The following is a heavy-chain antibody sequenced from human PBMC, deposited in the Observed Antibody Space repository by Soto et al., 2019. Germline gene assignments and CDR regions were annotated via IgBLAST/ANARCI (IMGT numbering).Heavy chain of an antibody. CDR3: AKEGSPKVSRWDDY. Sequence: QVQLAESGGGVVQPGGSLRLSCAASGFTFSDYGIDWIRQAPGKGLEWVAVISHEGGTQYYADSVRGRFTVSRDNSKNILYLKMDSLRPEDTAVYFCAKEGSPKVSRWDDYWGQGTLVTVSS. CDR2: ISHEGGTQ. V-gene: IGHV3-30*18. D-gene: IGHD1-26*01. CDR1: GFTFSDYG. J-gene: IGHJ4*02.